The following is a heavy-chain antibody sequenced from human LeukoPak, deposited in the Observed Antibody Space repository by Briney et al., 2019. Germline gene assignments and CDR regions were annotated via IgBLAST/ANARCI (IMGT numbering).Heavy chain of an antibody. CDR1: HRIFSTYT. CDR3: ARDPSWVMEKGYFQH. Sequence: GGSLRLSCAASHRIFSTYTMHWVRQAPGKGLEWAAGISHDGNTKFYADSVKGRFTISRDNSNSTLYLQMNSLRPEDTAVYYCARDPSWVMEKGYFQHWGQGTLVTVSS. CDR2: ISHDGNTK. V-gene: IGHV3-30-3*01. J-gene: IGHJ1*01. D-gene: IGHD2-21*01.